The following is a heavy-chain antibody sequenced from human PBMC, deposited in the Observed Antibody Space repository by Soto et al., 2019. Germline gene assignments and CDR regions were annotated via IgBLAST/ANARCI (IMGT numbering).Heavy chain of an antibody. D-gene: IGHD1-26*01. Sequence: QVQLVQSGAEVKKPGSSVKVSCKASGGTFSSYAISWVRQAPGQGLEWMGGIIPIFGTANYAQKFQGRVTITADESTSTAYMELSSLRSEDTAVYYCARGSGVGAFPGFYYVMDVWGQGTTVTVSS. CDR3: ARGSGVGAFPGFYYVMDV. J-gene: IGHJ6*02. CDR2: IIPIFGTA. V-gene: IGHV1-69*01. CDR1: GGTFSSYA.